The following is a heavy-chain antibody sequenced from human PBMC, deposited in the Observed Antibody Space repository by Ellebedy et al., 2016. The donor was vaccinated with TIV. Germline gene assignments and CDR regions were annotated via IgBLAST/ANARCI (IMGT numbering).Heavy chain of an antibody. CDR3: ARGGASYSDY. CDR2: IHYSGTT. CDR1: GFTFSSYS. D-gene: IGHD4/OR15-4a*01. Sequence: SETLSLTCAASGFTFSSYSMNWVRQAPGKGLEWIGSIHYSGTTYYNPSLKSRITISVDTSKNQFSLKLSSVTAADTAIYYCARGGASYSDYWGQGTLVTVSS. V-gene: IGHV4-39*07. J-gene: IGHJ4*02.